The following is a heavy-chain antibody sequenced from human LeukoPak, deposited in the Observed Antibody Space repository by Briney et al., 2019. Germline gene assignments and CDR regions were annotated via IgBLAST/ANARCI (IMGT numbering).Heavy chain of an antibody. CDR2: IYHSGST. CDR3: ARGMGSSWYYYYYMDV. CDR1: GGSISNNNW. J-gene: IGHJ6*03. V-gene: IGHV4-4*02. Sequence: PSVTLSLTCAVSGGSISNNNWWNWVRQPPGKGLEWIGEIYHSGSTNYNPSLKSRITMSVDKSSNQFSLKLSSVTAADTAVYYCARGMGSSWYYYYYMDVWGKGTTVTVSS. D-gene: IGHD6-13*01.